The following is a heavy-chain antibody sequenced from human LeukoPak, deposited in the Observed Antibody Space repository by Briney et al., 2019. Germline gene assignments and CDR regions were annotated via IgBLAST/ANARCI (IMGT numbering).Heavy chain of an antibody. CDR1: GQTATELS. J-gene: IGHJ4*02. Sequence: ASVKVSCKVSGQTATELSIQWVRQAPGKGLEWMGGFGPDVAERVFARNHQDRLTMTEDTSTDTAYMELSRMRSEDTAVYYCATGQTRAVLVDTLHYWGQGTLVTVSS. CDR2: FGPDVAER. CDR3: ATGQTRAVLVDTLHY. D-gene: IGHD3-3*01. V-gene: IGHV1-24*01.